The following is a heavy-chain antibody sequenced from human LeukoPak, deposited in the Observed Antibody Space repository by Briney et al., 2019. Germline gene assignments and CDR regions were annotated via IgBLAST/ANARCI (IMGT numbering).Heavy chain of an antibody. Sequence: GGSLRLSCAASGFTFSSYWMSWVRQAPGKGLEWVANIKQDGSETYYVDSVKGRFTISRDNAKNSLYLQMNSLRAEDTAVYYCARDQGEWLRSLDYWGQGTLVTVSS. V-gene: IGHV3-7*01. J-gene: IGHJ4*02. D-gene: IGHD5-12*01. CDR1: GFTFSSYW. CDR2: IKQDGSET. CDR3: ARDQGEWLRSLDY.